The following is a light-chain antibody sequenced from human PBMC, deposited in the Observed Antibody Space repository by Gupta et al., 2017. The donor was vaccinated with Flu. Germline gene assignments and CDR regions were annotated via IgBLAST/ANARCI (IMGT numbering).Light chain of an antibody. CDR3: QQYNSYSPT. Sequence: DIQMTQSPSTLSASVGDRVTITCRASQSISGWLAWYQQKPGEAPKLLIYKTSGIKSGVPSRFSGSGSGTEFTLTISGLQPDDFAIYYCQQYNSYSPTFGPGTKVEIK. J-gene: IGKJ3*01. V-gene: IGKV1-5*03. CDR1: QSISGW. CDR2: KTS.